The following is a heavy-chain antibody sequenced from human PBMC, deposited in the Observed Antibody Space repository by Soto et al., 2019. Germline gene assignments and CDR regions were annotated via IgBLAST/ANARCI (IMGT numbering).Heavy chain of an antibody. Sequence: PGGSLRLSCAASGFTFSGSAMHWVRQASGKGLEWVGRIRSKANSYATAYAASVKGRFTISRDDSKNTAYLQMNSLKTEDTAVYYCTRRAWELLGGYYYGMDVWGQGTTVTVSS. V-gene: IGHV3-73*01. J-gene: IGHJ6*02. CDR1: GFTFSGSA. D-gene: IGHD1-26*01. CDR3: TRRAWELLGGYYYGMDV. CDR2: IRSKANSYAT.